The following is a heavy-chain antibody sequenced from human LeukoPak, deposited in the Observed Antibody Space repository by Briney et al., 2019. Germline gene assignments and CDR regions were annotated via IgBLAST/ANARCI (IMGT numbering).Heavy chain of an antibody. CDR2: ISAYNGNT. CDR1: GYTFTSYG. J-gene: IGHJ5*02. CDR3: ARGRGCSSTSCYTSSRNWFDP. D-gene: IGHD2-2*02. Sequence: GASVKVSCKASGYTFTSYGISWVRQAPGQGLEWMGWISAYNGNTNYAQKFQGRVTITRNTSISTAYMELSSLRSEDTAVYYCARGRGCSSTSCYTSSRNWFDPWGQGTLVTVSS. V-gene: IGHV1-18*01.